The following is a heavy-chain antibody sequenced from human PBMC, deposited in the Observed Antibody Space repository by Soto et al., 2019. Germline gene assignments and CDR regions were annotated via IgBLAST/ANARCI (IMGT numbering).Heavy chain of an antibody. CDR3: ARERGWGPLGYFDY. CDR2: INPNSGGT. D-gene: IGHD3-16*01. CDR1: GYTFTGYY. V-gene: IGHV1-2*04. J-gene: IGHJ4*02. Sequence: ASVNVSCKASGYTFTGYYMHWVRQAPGQGLEWMGWINPNSGGTNYAQKFQGWVTMTRDTSISTAYMELSRLRSDDTAVYYCARERGWGPLGYFDYWGQGTLVTVPQ.